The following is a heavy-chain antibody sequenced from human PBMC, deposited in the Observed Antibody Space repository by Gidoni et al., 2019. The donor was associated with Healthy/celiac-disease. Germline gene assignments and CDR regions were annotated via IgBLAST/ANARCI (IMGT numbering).Heavy chain of an antibody. CDR2: GSEK. Sequence: GSEKYYVDSVKGRFTISRDNAKNSLYLQMNSLRAEDTAVYYCARDSLDFWSGYYHPYYYYYGMDVWGQGTTVTVSS. D-gene: IGHD3-3*01. CDR3: ARDSLDFWSGYYHPYYYYYGMDV. J-gene: IGHJ6*02. V-gene: IGHV3-7*01.